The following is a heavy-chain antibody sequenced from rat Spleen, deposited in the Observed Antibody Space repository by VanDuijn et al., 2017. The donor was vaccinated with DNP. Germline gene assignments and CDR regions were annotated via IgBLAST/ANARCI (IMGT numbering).Heavy chain of an antibody. Sequence: EVQLVESGGGLVQPGRSLKLSCTASGFTFSNYGMAWVRQAPTKGLEWVASISYEGSGSYYGDSVKGRFTISRDIAKSSLYLQMNSLKSEDTATYYCARGYITAINAMDDWGQGVRVTVSS. CDR2: ISYEGSGS. CDR1: GFTFSNYG. D-gene: IGHD1-2*01. CDR3: ARGYITAINAMDD. J-gene: IGHJ2*01. V-gene: IGHV5-22*01.